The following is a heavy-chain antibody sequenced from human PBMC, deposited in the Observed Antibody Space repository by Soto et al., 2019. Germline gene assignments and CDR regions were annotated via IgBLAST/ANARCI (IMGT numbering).Heavy chain of an antibody. V-gene: IGHV3-48*02. CDR2: ISRGSAAI. Sequence: EVQLVESGGGLVQPGGSLRLSCAASGFTFSRYSMNWVSQAPGKGLEWVSYISRGSAAIYYAGSVKGRFTISRDNSKKSLYLQMNSLRDEDTAVYCCARGSDAFDIWGQGTMITVSS. J-gene: IGHJ3*02. CDR3: ARGSDAFDI. CDR1: GFTFSRYS.